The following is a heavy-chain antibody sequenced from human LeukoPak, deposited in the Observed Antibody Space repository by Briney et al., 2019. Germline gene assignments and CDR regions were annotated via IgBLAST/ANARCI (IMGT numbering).Heavy chain of an antibody. CDR1: GFTFSSYS. D-gene: IGHD1-26*01. CDR3: ARDRSGSSSVDDAFDI. V-gene: IGHV3-21*01. CDR2: INVITGYI. Sequence: GGSLRLSCAASGFTFSSYSMNWVRQAPGKGLEWVAYINVITGYIYYADSLKGRFTISRDNAKKSLFLEMNSLRVEDTAVYYCARDRSGSSSVDDAFDIWGQGIMVTVSS. J-gene: IGHJ3*02.